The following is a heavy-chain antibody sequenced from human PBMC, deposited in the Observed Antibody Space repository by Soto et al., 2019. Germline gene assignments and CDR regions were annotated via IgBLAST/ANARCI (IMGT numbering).Heavy chain of an antibody. CDR2: ISYDGSNK. J-gene: IGHJ4*02. CDR1: GFTFRSYG. CDR3: AKDPIDNYESRSYLDY. V-gene: IGHV3-30*18. Sequence: GGSLRHSCAASGFTFRSYGRHWVRQAPGKGLEWVAVISYDGSNKYYVDSVKGRFTISRDNSKNTLYLQMNSLRAEDTAVYYCAKDPIDNYESRSYLDYWGQGTLVPVSS. D-gene: IGHD3-22*01.